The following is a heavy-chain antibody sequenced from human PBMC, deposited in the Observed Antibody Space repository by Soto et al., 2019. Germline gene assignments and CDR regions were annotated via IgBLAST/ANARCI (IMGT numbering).Heavy chain of an antibody. D-gene: IGHD6-19*01. V-gene: IGHV1-18*01. Sequence: QVQLVQSGDEVKKPGASVKVSCKAAGYTFTSYDINWGRQAPGQGLEWVGWISGDNGTTNYAQKLLGSVPMTADTSTITASMELRSLSSDATAVYYCALVSSSGWYTAAYWGQGTLVTVSS. CDR2: ISGDNGTT. J-gene: IGHJ4*02. CDR3: ALVSSSGWYTAAY. CDR1: GYTFTSYD.